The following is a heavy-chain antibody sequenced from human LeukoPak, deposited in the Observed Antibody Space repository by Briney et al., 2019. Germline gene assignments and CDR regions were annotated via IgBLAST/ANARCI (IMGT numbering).Heavy chain of an antibody. CDR1: GYTFTSYA. D-gene: IGHD2-2*01. V-gene: IGHV7-4-1*02. CDR2: INTNTGNP. Sequence: ASVKVSCKASGYTFTSYAMNWVRQAPGQGLEWMGWINTNTGNPTYAQGFTGRFVFSLDTSVSTAYLQISSLKAEDTAVYYCARRYCSSTSCYVDYWGQGTLVTVSS. J-gene: IGHJ4*02. CDR3: ARRYCSSTSCYVDY.